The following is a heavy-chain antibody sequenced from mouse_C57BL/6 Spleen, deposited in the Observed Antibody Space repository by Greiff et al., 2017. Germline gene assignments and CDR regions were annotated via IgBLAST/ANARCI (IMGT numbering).Heavy chain of an antibody. CDR2: INPNNGGT. J-gene: IGHJ3*01. D-gene: IGHD2-4*01. CDR1: GYTFTDYN. Sequence: EVQGVESGPELVKPGASVKIPCKASGYTFTDYNMDWVKQSHGKSLEWIGDINPNNGGTIYNQKFKGKATLTVDKSSSTAYMELRSLTSEDTAVYYCASKDDYAWFAYWGEGALVTVSA. CDR3: ASKDDYAWFAY. V-gene: IGHV1-18*01.